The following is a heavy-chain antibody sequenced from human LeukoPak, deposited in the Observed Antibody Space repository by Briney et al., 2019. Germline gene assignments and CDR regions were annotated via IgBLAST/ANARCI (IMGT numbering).Heavy chain of an antibody. CDR3: ARDTPGPDYDILTIFDY. D-gene: IGHD3-9*01. CDR1: GGSISSYY. Sequence: LSLTCTVSGGSISSYYWSWIRQAPGKGLEWVSYVSSSSSYTNYADSVKGRFTISRDNAKNSLYLQMNSLRAEDTAVYYCARDTPGPDYDILTIFDYWGQGTLVTVSS. J-gene: IGHJ4*02. V-gene: IGHV3-11*05. CDR2: VSSSSSYT.